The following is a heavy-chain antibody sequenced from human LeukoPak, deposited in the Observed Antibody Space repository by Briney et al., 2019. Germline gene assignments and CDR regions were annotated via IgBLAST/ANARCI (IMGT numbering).Heavy chain of an antibody. Sequence: GGSLRLSCAASGFTFSSYSMNGVRQAPGKGLEWVSSISSSSSYIYYADSVKGRFTISRDNAKNSLYLQMNSLRAEDTAVYYCAREYCSGGSCYSDAFDIWGQGTMVTVSS. J-gene: IGHJ3*02. V-gene: IGHV3-21*01. CDR3: AREYCSGGSCYSDAFDI. D-gene: IGHD2-15*01. CDR2: ISSSSSYI. CDR1: GFTFSSYS.